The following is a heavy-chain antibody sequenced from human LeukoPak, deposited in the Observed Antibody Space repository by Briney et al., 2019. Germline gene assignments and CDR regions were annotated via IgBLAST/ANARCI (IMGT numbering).Heavy chain of an antibody. CDR1: GGSISSSNW. J-gene: IGHJ4*02. Sequence: SGTLSLTCAVSGGSISSSNWWSWVRQPPGKGLEWIGEIYHSGSTNYNPSLKSRVTISVDKSKNQFSLKLSSVTAADTAVYYCATRYYYDSSGYPTDYWGQGTLVTVSS. D-gene: IGHD3-22*01. CDR2: IYHSGST. CDR3: ATRYYYDSSGYPTDY. V-gene: IGHV4-4*02.